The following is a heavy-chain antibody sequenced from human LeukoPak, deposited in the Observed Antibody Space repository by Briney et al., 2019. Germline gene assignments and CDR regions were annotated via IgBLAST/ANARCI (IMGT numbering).Heavy chain of an antibody. CDR1: GYTFTSYD. J-gene: IGHJ6*03. V-gene: IGHV1-18*01. Sequence: ASVKVSCKASGYTFTSYDINWVRQAPGQGLEWMGWISAYNGNTNYAQKLQGRVTMTTDTSTSTAYMELRSLRSDDTAVSYCARDRFGYYDSSGYPYYYYYMDVWGKGTTVTISS. CDR2: ISAYNGNT. D-gene: IGHD3-22*01. CDR3: ARDRFGYYDSSGYPYYYYYMDV.